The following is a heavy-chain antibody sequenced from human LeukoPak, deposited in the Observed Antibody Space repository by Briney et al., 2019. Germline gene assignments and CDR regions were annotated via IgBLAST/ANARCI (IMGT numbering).Heavy chain of an antibody. CDR2: IYSGGST. D-gene: IGHD5-18*01. CDR1: GFAVSSNY. Sequence: GGSLRLSCAASGFAVSSNYMSWVSQAPGKGLEWVSVIYSGGSTYYADSVKGRFTISRDNSKNTLYLQMNSLRAEDTAVYYCARCTAMVYDYWGQGTLVTASS. CDR3: ARCTAMVYDY. V-gene: IGHV3-53*01. J-gene: IGHJ4*02.